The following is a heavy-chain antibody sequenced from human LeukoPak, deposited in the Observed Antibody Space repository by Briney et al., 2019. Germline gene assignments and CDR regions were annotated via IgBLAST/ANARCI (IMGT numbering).Heavy chain of an antibody. V-gene: IGHV1-2*02. CDR2: INPNSGGT. CDR3: ARGDYGDYVPDY. CDR1: GFTFTAYY. J-gene: IGHJ4*02. D-gene: IGHD4-17*01. Sequence: ASVKVSCKASGFTFTAYYIHWVRQAPGQGLEWMGWINPNSGGTNYAQKFQGRVTMTRDTSISTAYMELSRLRSDDTAVYYCARGDYGDYVPDYWGQGTLVTVSS.